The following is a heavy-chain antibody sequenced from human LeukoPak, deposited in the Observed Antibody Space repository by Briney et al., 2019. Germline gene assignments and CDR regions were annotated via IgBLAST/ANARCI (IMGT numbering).Heavy chain of an antibody. CDR3: VRVSVTSCCYFDY. CDR1: GFTFSRYS. V-gene: IGHV3-48*04. D-gene: IGHD2-2*01. CDR2: ISSSTGII. Sequence: GGSLRLSCAASGFTFSRYSMNWVRQAPGKGLEWVSYISSSTGIIYYADSVKGRFTISRDNAKNSLYLQMNSLRAEDTAVYYCVRVSVTSCCYFDYWGQGTLVTVSS. J-gene: IGHJ4*02.